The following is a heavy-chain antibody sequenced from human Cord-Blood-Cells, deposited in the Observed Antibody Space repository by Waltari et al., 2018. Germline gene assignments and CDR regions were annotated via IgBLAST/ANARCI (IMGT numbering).Heavy chain of an antibody. J-gene: IGHJ3*02. D-gene: IGHD1-26*01. V-gene: IGHV4-38-2*02. CDR3: ARDWVVGATAFDI. CDR1: GYSISSGYY. CDR2: IYHSGST. Sequence: QVQLQESGPGLVKPSETLSLTCAVSGYSISSGYYWGWIRQPPGKGLEWIGSIYHSGSTYCNPSLKSRVTMSVDTSKNQFSLKRSAVTAADTAVYYCARDWVVGATAFDIWGQGTMVTVSS.